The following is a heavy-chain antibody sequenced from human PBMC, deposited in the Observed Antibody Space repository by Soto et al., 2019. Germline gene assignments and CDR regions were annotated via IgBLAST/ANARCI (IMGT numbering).Heavy chain of an antibody. V-gene: IGHV4-59*12. J-gene: IGHJ5*02. CDR1: GGSISSYY. Sequence: SSETLSLTCTVSGGSISSYYWSWIRQPPGKGLEWIGYIYYSGSTNYNPSLKSRVTISVDTSKNQFSLKLSSVTAADTAVYYCARDPPYYYDSSGYYGGWFDPWGQGTLVTVSS. CDR2: IYYSGST. D-gene: IGHD3-22*01. CDR3: ARDPPYYYDSSGYYGGWFDP.